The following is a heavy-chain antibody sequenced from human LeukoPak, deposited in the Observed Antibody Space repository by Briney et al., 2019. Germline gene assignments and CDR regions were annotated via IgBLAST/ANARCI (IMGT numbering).Heavy chain of an antibody. Sequence: PGGSLGLSCAASGFTFSSYAMSWVRQAPGKGLEWVSAISGSGGSTYYADSVKGRFTISRDNSKNTLYLQMNSLRAEDTAVYYCAKSLLWFGEFDNWFDPWGQGTLVTVSS. CDR2: ISGSGGST. CDR3: AKSLLWFGEFDNWFDP. D-gene: IGHD3-10*01. CDR1: GFTFSSYA. V-gene: IGHV3-23*01. J-gene: IGHJ5*02.